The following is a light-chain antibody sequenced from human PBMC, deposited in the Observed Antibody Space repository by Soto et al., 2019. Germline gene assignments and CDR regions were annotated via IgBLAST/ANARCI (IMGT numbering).Light chain of an antibody. CDR1: QDISNY. Sequence: DIQMTQSPSSLSASVGDRVTITCQASQDISNYLNWYQQKPGKAPKLLIYDASNLETGVPSRFIGSGSGTDFTFTISSLQPEDIATYYWQQYDNLPTFGGGTKVEIK. V-gene: IGKV1-33*01. CDR2: DAS. J-gene: IGKJ4*01. CDR3: QQYDNLPT.